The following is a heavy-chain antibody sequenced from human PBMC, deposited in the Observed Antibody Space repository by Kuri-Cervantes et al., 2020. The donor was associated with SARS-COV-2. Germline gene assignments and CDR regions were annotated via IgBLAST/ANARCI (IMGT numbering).Heavy chain of an antibody. CDR1: GFTFSSYW. Sequence: GGSLRLSCAASGFTFSSYWMSWVRQAPGKGLEWVANIKQDGSEKYYVDSVKGRFTISRDNAKNSLYLQMNSLRAEDTAVYYCASGNSWELLFIVTPPYYYYGMDVWGQGTTVTVSS. D-gene: IGHD1-26*01. CDR2: IKQDGSEK. CDR3: ASGNSWELLFIVTPPYYYYGMDV. J-gene: IGHJ6*01. V-gene: IGHV3-7*02.